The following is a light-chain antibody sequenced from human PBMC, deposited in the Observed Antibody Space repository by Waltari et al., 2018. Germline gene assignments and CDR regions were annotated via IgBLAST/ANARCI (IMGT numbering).Light chain of an antibody. V-gene: IGKV6-21*01. CDR1: QTIGSS. CDR2: YAS. J-gene: IGKJ2*01. Sequence: EIMLTQSPDFLSVTPKEKVTIPCGASQTIGSSLHWYQQKPDQSPKLLIKYASQSFSGVSSRFNGSGSGRDFTLTINALEGEDVATYYCQQSATLPYTFGQGTKLEMK. CDR3: QQSATLPYT.